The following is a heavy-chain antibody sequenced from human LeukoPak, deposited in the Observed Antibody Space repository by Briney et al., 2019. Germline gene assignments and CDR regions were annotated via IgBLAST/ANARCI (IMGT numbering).Heavy chain of an antibody. CDR2: VYSSGST. D-gene: IGHD3-9*01. CDR3: AREGYVFMTGTFDH. J-gene: IGHJ4*02. V-gene: IGHV4-61*02. CDR1: GDSINTGSYY. Sequence: NTSETLSLTCTVSGDSINTGSYYWSWIRQSAGKGLEWIGRVYSSGSTNYNPSLKSRVTISIDTSKNEFSLRLASVTAEDTAIYYCAREGYVFMTGTFDHWGQGTLVTVSS.